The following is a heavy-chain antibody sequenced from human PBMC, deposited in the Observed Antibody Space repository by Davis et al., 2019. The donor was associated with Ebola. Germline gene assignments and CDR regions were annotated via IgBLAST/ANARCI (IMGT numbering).Heavy chain of an antibody. D-gene: IGHD1-1*01. CDR3: ASVAGTTIKYYGRDV. CDR1: GYNFPNYW. Sequence: GESLKISCKGSGYNFPNYWIAWMRQMPGKGLEWMGVIYPTDSDTRYSPSFQGHVTISADKSTSTAYLQWNTLKASDSATYYCASVAGTTIKYYGRDVWGQGTTVTVSS. J-gene: IGHJ6*02. CDR2: IYPTDSDT. V-gene: IGHV5-51*01.